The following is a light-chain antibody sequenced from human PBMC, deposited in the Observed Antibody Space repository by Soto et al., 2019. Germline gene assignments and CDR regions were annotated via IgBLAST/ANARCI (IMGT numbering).Light chain of an antibody. Sequence: IQLTQSPSTLSAAFGDSFTITGRASQNIRNLLAWYQQKPGKAPKPLIYDASTLKTGVPSRFSGSGSGSEFNFTITGLQPDDFATYFCQQYNTYATFGQGTRLEI. CDR1: QNIRNL. V-gene: IGKV1-5*01. CDR3: QQYNTYAT. J-gene: IGKJ5*01. CDR2: DAS.